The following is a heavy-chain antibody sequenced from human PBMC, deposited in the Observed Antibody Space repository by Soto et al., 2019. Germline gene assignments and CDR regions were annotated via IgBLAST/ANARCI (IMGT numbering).Heavy chain of an antibody. CDR3: ARDPLRATYAFDS. CDR1: GGTFNKFA. D-gene: IGHD1-1*01. CDR2: ISPVLGPP. V-gene: IGHV1-69*13. J-gene: IGHJ4*02. Sequence: GASVKVSCKASGGTFNKFAINWVRQAPGQGLEWMGGISPVLGPPNYAQKFQGRVTITAVESTSTAYMELSSLASEDTAVYYCARDPLRATYAFDSWGQGTLVTVSS.